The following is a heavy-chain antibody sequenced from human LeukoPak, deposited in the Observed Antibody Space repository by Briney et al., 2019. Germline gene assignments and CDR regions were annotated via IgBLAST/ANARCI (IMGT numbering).Heavy chain of an antibody. V-gene: IGHV3-30*02. D-gene: IGHD6-13*01. J-gene: IGHJ4*02. CDR1: GFGFSSYA. Sequence: LGGSLRLSCAASGFGFSSYAMYWVCQAPRKGLEWVALIRYDGIDKYYVDSVKGRFTISRDNSKNMLYLHMSSLITEDTAVYYCVKTGSGWFGDYWGQGARVTVSS. CDR3: VKTGSGWFGDY. CDR2: IRYDGIDK.